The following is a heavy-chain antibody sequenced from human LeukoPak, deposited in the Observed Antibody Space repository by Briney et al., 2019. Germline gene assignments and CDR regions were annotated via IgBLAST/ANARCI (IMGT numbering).Heavy chain of an antibody. D-gene: IGHD6-19*01. Sequence: GGSLRLSCVASGFTLSGLWMNWVRRAPGKGLEWVANIKQDGSEKNYVDSVKGRFTISRDNAKNSVYLQMNSLRVEDTAVYYCVGGYGWLPDYWGQGTLVTVSS. CDR2: IKQDGSEK. CDR3: VGGYGWLPDY. V-gene: IGHV3-7*04. CDR1: GFTLSGLW. J-gene: IGHJ4*02.